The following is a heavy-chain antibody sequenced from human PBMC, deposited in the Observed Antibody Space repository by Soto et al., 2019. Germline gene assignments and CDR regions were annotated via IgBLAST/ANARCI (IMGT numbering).Heavy chain of an antibody. V-gene: IGHV4-39*01. CDR3: ARHVVTAAGTWAL. Sequence: SETLSLTCTVSGGSISSSSYYWGWIRQPPGKGLEWIGSIYYSGSTYYNPSLKSRVTISVDTSKNQFSLKLSSVTAADMAVYYCARHVVTAAGTWALWGQGTLVTVSS. CDR2: IYYSGST. J-gene: IGHJ4*02. CDR1: GGSISSSSYY. D-gene: IGHD6-13*01.